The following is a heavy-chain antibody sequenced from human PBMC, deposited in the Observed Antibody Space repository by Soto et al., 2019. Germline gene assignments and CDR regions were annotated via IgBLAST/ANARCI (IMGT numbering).Heavy chain of an antibody. D-gene: IGHD3-22*01. Sequence: ASVKVSCKASGYTFTSYGISWVRQAPGQGLEWMGWISAYNGNTNYAQKLQGRVTMTTDTSTSTAYMELRSLRSDDTAVYYCARDGRGGYYPPSPFSGMDVWGQGTRVTFSS. CDR1: GYTFTSYG. CDR2: ISAYNGNT. J-gene: IGHJ6*02. V-gene: IGHV1-18*01. CDR3: ARDGRGGYYPPSPFSGMDV.